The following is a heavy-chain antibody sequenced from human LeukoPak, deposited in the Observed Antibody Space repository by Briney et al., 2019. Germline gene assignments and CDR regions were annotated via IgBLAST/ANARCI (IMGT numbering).Heavy chain of an antibody. CDR3: AKDLEYYDILTGCSFDY. CDR2: ISGSGGST. Sequence: GGSLRLSCAASGFTFSSYAVSWVRQAPGVGLEWVSAISGSGGSTYYADSVKGRFTISRDNSKNTLYLQMNSLRAEDTAVYYCAKDLEYYDILTGCSFDYWGQGTLVTVSS. V-gene: IGHV3-23*01. CDR1: GFTFSSYA. D-gene: IGHD3-9*01. J-gene: IGHJ4*02.